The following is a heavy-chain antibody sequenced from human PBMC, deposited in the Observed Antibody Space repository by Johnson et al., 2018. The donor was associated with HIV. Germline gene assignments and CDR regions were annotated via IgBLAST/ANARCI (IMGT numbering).Heavy chain of an antibody. CDR3: ARVRVKRVSSYSWYGGAFDI. CDR2: ISYDGSNK. V-gene: IGHV3-30-3*01. J-gene: IGHJ3*02. D-gene: IGHD6-13*01. Sequence: QVQLVESGGGVVQPGRSLRLSCAASGFTFSTYAMHWVRQAPGKGLEWVAVISYDGSNKYHAGSVKGRFSISSDNSKNTLYLQMNSLRAEDTAVYYCARVRVKRVSSYSWYGGAFDIWGLGTVVTVSS. CDR1: GFTFSTYA.